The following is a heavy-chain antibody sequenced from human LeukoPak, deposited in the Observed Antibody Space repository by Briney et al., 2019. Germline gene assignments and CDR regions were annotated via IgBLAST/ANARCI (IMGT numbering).Heavy chain of an antibody. Sequence: SQTLSLTCAISVDSVSSNSAAWNWIRQSPSRGLEWLGRTYYRSKGYNDYAVSVKSRITINPDTSKNQFSLQLNSVTPEDTAVYYCAREGWLDWPSKDYGDYVRWFDPWGQGTLVTVSS. V-gene: IGHV6-1*01. D-gene: IGHD4-17*01. CDR3: AREGWLDWPSKDYGDYVRWFDP. J-gene: IGHJ5*02. CDR1: VDSVSSNSAA. CDR2: TYYRSKGYN.